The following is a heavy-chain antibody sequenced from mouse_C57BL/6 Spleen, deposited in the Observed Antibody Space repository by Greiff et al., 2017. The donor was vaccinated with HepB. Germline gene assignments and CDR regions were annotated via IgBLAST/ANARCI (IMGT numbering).Heavy chain of an antibody. CDR3: ARSMVTTGDYAMYY. CDR1: GYSFTDYN. CDR2: INPNYGTT. Sequence: EVQLQQPGPELVKPGASVKISCKASGYSFTDYNMNWVKQSDGKSLEWIGVINPNYGTTSYNQKFKGKATLTVDQSSSTAYMQLNSLTSEDSAVYYCARSMVTTGDYAMYYWGQATSVTVSS. V-gene: IGHV1-39*01. J-gene: IGHJ4*01. D-gene: IGHD2-2*01.